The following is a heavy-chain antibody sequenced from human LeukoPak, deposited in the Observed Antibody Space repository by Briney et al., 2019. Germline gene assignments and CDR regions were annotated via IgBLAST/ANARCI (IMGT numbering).Heavy chain of an antibody. V-gene: IGHV1-69*04. CDR2: IIPILGVA. D-gene: IGHD5-24*01. CDR3: ARVIYFEGEKENPEMATTGVDY. CDR1: GGTFSSYA. J-gene: IGHJ4*02. Sequence: SVKVSCKASGGTFSSYAISWVRQAPGQGLEWMGRIIPILGVANYAQKFQGRVTITADKSTSTAYMELSSLRSEDTAVYYCARVIYFEGEKENPEMATTGVDYWGQGTLVTVSS.